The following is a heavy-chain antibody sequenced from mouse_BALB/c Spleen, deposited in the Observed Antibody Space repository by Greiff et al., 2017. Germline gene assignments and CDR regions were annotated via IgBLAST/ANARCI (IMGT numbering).Heavy chain of an antibody. J-gene: IGHJ1*01. V-gene: IGHV3-2*02. CDR2: ISYSGST. CDR1: GYSITSDYA. D-gene: IGHD1-1*01. Sequence: EVQLQESGPGLVKPSQSLSLTCTVTGYSITSDYAWNWIRQFPGNKLEWMGYISYSGSTSYNPSLKSRISITRDTSKNQFFLQLNSVTTEDTATYYCARCGGSYWYFDVWGAGTTVTVSS. CDR3: ARCGGSYWYFDV.